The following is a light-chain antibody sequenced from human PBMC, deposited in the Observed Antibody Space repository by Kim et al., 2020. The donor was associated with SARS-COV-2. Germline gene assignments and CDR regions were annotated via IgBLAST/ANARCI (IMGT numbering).Light chain of an antibody. CDR3: LQYNTYRT. Sequence: DIQMTQSPSTLSASVGDRVTITCRASQSISSWLAWYQQKPGKAPKLLIYDASSLESGVPSRFSGSGSGTQFTLTISSLQPDDFATYYCLQYNTYRTFGHGTKVDIK. CDR2: DAS. V-gene: IGKV1-5*01. J-gene: IGKJ1*01. CDR1: QSISSW.